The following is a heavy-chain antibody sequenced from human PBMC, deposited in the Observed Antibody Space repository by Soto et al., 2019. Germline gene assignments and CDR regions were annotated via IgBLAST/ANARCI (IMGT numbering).Heavy chain of an antibody. CDR2: IIPIFGTA. CDR1: GGTFSSYA. V-gene: IGHV1-69*12. J-gene: IGHJ2*01. D-gene: IGHD2-21*02. Sequence: QVQLVQSGAAVKKPGSSVKVSCKASGGTFSSYAISWVRQAPGQGLEWMGGIIPIFGTANYAQKFQGRVTITADESTSTAYMELSSLRSEDTAVYYCARQYCGGDCYASSYWYFDLWGRGTLVTVSS. CDR3: ARQYCGGDCYASSYWYFDL.